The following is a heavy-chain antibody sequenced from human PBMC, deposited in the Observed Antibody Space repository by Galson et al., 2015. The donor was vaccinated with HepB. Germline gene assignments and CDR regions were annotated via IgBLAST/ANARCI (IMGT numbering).Heavy chain of an antibody. V-gene: IGHV5-10-1*01. D-gene: IGHD2-2*01. CDR2: IDPSDSYT. CDR3: ARHSIVVVPAAIGNWFDP. J-gene: IGHJ5*02. Sequence: QSGAEVKKPGESLRISCKGSGYRFTSYWISWVRQMPGKGLEWMGRIDPSDSYTNYSPSFQGHVTISADKSISAANLQLSSLKASDNAMYYCARHSIVVVPAAIGNWFDPWGQGTLVTVSS. CDR1: GYRFTSYW.